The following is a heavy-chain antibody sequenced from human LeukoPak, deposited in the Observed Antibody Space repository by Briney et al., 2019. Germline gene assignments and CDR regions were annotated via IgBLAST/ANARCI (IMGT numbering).Heavy chain of an antibody. CDR1: GYTFTAYY. CDR2: INPNSGGT. CDR3: ARLESGNCSGGSCYTAGRSNYGYNWFDP. Sequence: ASVNVSCKASGYTFTAYYMHGVRQAPGQGLVGVGWINPNSGGTNYAQKFQGRVNMTRDTSSSTAYMELSRLRSDDTAVYYCARLESGNCSGGSCYTAGRSNYGYNWFDPWGQGTLVTVSS. D-gene: IGHD2-15*01. V-gene: IGHV1-2*02. J-gene: IGHJ5*02.